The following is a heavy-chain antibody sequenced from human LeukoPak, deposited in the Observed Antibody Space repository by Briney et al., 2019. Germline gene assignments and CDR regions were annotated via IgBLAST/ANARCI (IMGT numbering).Heavy chain of an antibody. V-gene: IGHV3-30-3*01. Sequence: GGSLRLSCEASGFTFGNYAIHWVRQVPGEGLEWVAIITHNGGTQYYADSVKGRFTISGDNSQSTVFLQMNSLRPEDTAVYYCARDAQSGAFSDFDYWGQGTLVTVSS. CDR3: ARDAQSGAFSDFDY. CDR2: ITHNGGTQ. D-gene: IGHD1-26*01. J-gene: IGHJ4*02. CDR1: GFTFGNYA.